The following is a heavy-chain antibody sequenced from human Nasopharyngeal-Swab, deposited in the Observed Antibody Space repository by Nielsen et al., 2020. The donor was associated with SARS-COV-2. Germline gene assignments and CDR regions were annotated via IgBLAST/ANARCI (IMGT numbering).Heavy chain of an antibody. V-gene: IGHV4-34*01. CDR3: ARVTGDRDV. Sequence: WIRQPPGKGLEWIGEINHSGSTNYSPSLKSRVTISVDTSKNQFSLKLSSVTAADTAVYYCARVTGDRDVWGQGTTVTVSS. J-gene: IGHJ6*02. CDR2: INHSGST. D-gene: IGHD3-16*01.